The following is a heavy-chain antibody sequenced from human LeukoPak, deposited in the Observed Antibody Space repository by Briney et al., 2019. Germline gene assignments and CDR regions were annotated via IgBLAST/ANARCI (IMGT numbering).Heavy chain of an antibody. CDR1: GGTISSSA. CDR3: ARDYRLTHDYGDYGNRGFAFDI. CDR2: IIPTFGTA. D-gene: IGHD4-17*01. V-gene: IGHV1-69*13. J-gene: IGHJ3*02. Sequence: SVKVSCKASGGTISSSAISWVRQAPGQGLEWMGGIIPTFGTANYAQNFQGRVTITADESTSTVFMELSSLRSEDTAVYYCARDYRLTHDYGDYGNRGFAFDIWGQGTMVTVSS.